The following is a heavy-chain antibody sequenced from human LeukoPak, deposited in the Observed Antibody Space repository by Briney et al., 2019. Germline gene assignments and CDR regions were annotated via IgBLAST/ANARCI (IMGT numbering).Heavy chain of an antibody. CDR3: ARGSTHDYGDYDFDY. J-gene: IGHJ4*02. V-gene: IGHV1-18*01. D-gene: IGHD4-17*01. Sequence: ASVKVSCKASGYTFTSYGISWVRQAPGQGLEWMGWISAYNGNTNHAQKLQGRVTMTTDTSTSTAYMELRSLRSDDTAVYYCARGSTHDYGDYDFDYWGQGTLVTVSS. CDR2: ISAYNGNT. CDR1: GYTFTSYG.